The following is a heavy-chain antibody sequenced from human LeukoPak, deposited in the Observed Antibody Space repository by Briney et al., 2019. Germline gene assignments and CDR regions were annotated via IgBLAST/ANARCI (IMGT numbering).Heavy chain of an antibody. V-gene: IGHV1-18*04. J-gene: IGHJ4*02. Sequence: GASVKVSCKASGYTFTSHGISWVRQAPGQGLEWMGWISAYNGNTNYAQKLQGRVTMTTDTSTSTAYMELRSLRSDDTAVYYCARENSPRYSSGSFGYWGQGTLVTVSS. D-gene: IGHD6-19*01. CDR3: ARENSPRYSSGSFGY. CDR2: ISAYNGNT. CDR1: GYTFTSHG.